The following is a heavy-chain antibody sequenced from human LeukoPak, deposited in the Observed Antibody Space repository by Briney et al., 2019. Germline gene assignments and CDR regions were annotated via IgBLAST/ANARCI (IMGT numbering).Heavy chain of an antibody. D-gene: IGHD3-10*01. V-gene: IGHV3-11*01. CDR3: ASVFGAFDI. Sequence: PGGSLRLSCAASGFTFSDYYMNWIRQAPGKGLEGLSYISSSGSTIYYADSVKGRFTISRDNAENSLYLQMNSLRAEATAVYYCASVFGAFDIWGQGTMVTVSS. J-gene: IGHJ3*02. CDR1: GFTFSDYY. CDR2: ISSSGSTI.